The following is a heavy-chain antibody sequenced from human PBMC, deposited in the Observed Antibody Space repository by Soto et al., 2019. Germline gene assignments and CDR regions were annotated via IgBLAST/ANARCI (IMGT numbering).Heavy chain of an antibody. V-gene: IGHV4-30-2*01. CDR1: GGSISSGGYA. CDR2: IYHSGYT. Sequence: SETLSLTCAVSGGSISSGGYAWNWIRQPTGKGLEWIGYIYHSGYTSYNPSLKNRVTISVDKSKNQFSLTLSFVTAADTAVYYCARYSLTGNYFAPWGQGTLVTVSS. J-gene: IGHJ5*02. D-gene: IGHD1-7*01. CDR3: ARYSLTGNYFAP.